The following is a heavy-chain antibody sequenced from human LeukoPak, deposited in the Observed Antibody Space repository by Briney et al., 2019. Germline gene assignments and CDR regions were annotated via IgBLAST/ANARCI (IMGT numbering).Heavy chain of an antibody. CDR3: AKDRAYSSGYPIDY. CDR1: GFTFSSYG. V-gene: IGHV3-30*18. CDR2: ISYDGSNK. J-gene: IGHJ4*02. D-gene: IGHD3-22*01. Sequence: PGGSLRLSCAASGFTFSSYGMHWVRQAPGKGLEGVAVISYDGSNKYYADSVEGRFTISRDNSKNTLYLQMNSLRAEDTAVYYCAKDRAYSSGYPIDYWGQGTLVTVSS.